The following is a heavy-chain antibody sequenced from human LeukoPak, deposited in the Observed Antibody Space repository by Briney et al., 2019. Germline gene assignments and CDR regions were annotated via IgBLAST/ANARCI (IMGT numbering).Heavy chain of an antibody. Sequence: GGSLRLSCVASGFSFSDFYMTWIRQAPGKGLEWVSCISSSGTTTYYADSVKGRFTISRDNAKNSLYLQMNSLRAEDTAVYYCARGGKATVVTMWGQGILVTVSS. CDR3: ARGGKATVVTM. CDR2: ISSSGTTT. V-gene: IGHV3-11*01. J-gene: IGHJ4*02. CDR1: GFSFSDFY. D-gene: IGHD4-23*01.